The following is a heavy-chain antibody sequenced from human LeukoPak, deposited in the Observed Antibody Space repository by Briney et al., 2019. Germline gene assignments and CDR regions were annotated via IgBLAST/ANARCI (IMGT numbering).Heavy chain of an antibody. CDR2: ISGSGGST. Sequence: QPGGSLRLSCAASGFTFSSHAMSWVRQAPGKGLEWVSAISGSGGSTYYADSVKGRFTISRDNSKNTLYLQMNSLRVQDTAVYYCAKEDYGDIYWYFDLWGRGTLVTVSS. V-gene: IGHV3-23*01. D-gene: IGHD4-17*01. J-gene: IGHJ2*01. CDR1: GFTFSSHA. CDR3: AKEDYGDIYWYFDL.